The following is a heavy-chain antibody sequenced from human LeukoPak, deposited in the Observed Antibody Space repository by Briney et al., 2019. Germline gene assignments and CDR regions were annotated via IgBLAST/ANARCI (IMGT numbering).Heavy chain of an antibody. CDR2: ISGSGGTT. J-gene: IGHJ3*02. D-gene: IGHD3-3*01. Sequence: GGSLRLSCATSGFTFSNYAVSWVRQAPGKGLEWVSSISGSGGTTYYADSVKGRFTISRDNSKNTLYLQMNSLRAEDTAVYYCARVFWEKDGFIGAFDIWGQGTMVTVSS. CDR3: ARVFWEKDGFIGAFDI. CDR1: GFTFSNYA. V-gene: IGHV3-23*01.